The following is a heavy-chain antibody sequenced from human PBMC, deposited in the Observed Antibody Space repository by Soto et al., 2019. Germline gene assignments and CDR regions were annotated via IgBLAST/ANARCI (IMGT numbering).Heavy chain of an antibody. Sequence: EVQLVESGGALVQPGGSLRLSCVASGFKFSIYSMTWIRQAPGKGLEWAAYITSDTKTIKYADSVKGRFTISRDNAKNSVYLQMNSLSDEDTAVYYCARSVEGHFDYWGQGAVVTVSS. CDR1: GFKFSIYS. V-gene: IGHV3-48*02. CDR2: ITSDTKTI. J-gene: IGHJ4*02. D-gene: IGHD6-19*01. CDR3: ARSVEGHFDY.